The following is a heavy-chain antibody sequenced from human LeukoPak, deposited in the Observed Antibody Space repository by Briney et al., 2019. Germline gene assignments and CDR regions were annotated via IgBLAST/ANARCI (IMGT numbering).Heavy chain of an antibody. D-gene: IGHD1-7*01. J-gene: IGHJ4*02. CDR1: GYTFTGYY. Sequence: ASVKVSCKASGYTFTGYYMHWVRQAPGQGLEWMGWINPNSGGTNYAQKFRGRVTMTRDASISTAYMELSRLRSDDTAVYYCARVYNWNYSDYWGQGTLVTVSS. CDR3: ARVYNWNYSDY. V-gene: IGHV1-2*02. CDR2: INPNSGGT.